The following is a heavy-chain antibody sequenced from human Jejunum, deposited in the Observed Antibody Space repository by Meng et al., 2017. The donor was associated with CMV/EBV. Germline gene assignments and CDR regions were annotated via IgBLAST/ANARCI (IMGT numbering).Heavy chain of an antibody. V-gene: IGHV4-34*01. Sequence: SLTCAVSGGSFSGYYWSWIRQPPGKGLEWIGGINHSGSTKYNPSLKSRVTMSVDTSKRQFSLKLSSVTAADTAVYYCATTSGSSYWGQGARVTVSS. D-gene: IGHD6-6*01. CDR3: ATTSGSSY. CDR1: GGSFSGYY. CDR2: INHSGST. J-gene: IGHJ4*02.